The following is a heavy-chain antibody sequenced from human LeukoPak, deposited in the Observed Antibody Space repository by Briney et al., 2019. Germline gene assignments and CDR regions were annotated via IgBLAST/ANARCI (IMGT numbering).Heavy chain of an antibody. Sequence: SETLSLTCTVSDGSISGYYWSWIRQPPGKGLEFIGSVYYRGVTNYNPSLQSRATVSLDTAKSQFSLKLSSVTAADTAVYFCARWRTDWGFDYWGQGALVTVSS. J-gene: IGHJ4*02. CDR3: ARWRTDWGFDY. CDR1: DGSISGYY. CDR2: VYYRGVT. D-gene: IGHD7-27*01. V-gene: IGHV4-59*01.